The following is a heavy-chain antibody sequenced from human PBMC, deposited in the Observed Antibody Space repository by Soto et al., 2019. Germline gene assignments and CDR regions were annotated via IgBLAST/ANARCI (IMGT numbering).Heavy chain of an antibody. J-gene: IGHJ5*02. CDR1: GGSISSGGYY. Sequence: SETLSLTCTVSGGSISSGGYYWSWIRQHPGKGLEWIGYIYYSGSTYYNPSLKSRVTISVDTSKNQFSLKLSSVTAADTAVYYCARDLRYCSSTSCYSNWFDTWGQGTLVTVSS. CDR2: IYYSGST. CDR3: ARDLRYCSSTSCYSNWFDT. D-gene: IGHD2-2*01. V-gene: IGHV4-31*03.